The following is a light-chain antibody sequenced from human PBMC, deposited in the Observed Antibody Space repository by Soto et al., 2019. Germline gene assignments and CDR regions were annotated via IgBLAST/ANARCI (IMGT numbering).Light chain of an antibody. V-gene: IGKV4-1*01. CDR2: WAS. CDR3: QQYESTPPT. CDR1: QSVLYSSNNKNY. Sequence: DIVMTQSPDSLAVSLGERATINYKSSQSVLYSSNNKNYFAWYQQRPGQPPKLLIYWASTRESGVPDRFSGSGYGTDFTLTITSLQAEDVAVYYCQQYESTPPTFGQGTKLEIK. J-gene: IGKJ2*01.